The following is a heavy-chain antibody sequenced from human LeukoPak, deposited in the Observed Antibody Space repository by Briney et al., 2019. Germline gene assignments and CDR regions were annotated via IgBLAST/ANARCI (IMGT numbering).Heavy chain of an antibody. D-gene: IGHD3-10*01. CDR2: INAGNGNT. Sequence: GASVKVSCKASGYTFTSYAMHWVRQAPGQRLEWMGWINAGNGNTKYSQKFQGRVTITRDTSASTAYMELSSLRSEDMAVYYCARDGELLWFGELSFWGQGTLVTVSS. V-gene: IGHV1-3*01. CDR1: GYTFTSYA. J-gene: IGHJ4*02. CDR3: ARDGELLWFGELSF.